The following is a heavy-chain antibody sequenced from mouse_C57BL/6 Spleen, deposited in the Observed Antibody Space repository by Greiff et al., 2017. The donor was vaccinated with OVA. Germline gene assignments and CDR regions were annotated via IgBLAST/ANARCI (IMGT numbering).Heavy chain of an antibody. CDR3: ARKDYDYESAWFAY. CDR2: ISSGGSYT. V-gene: IGHV5-6*01. D-gene: IGHD2-4*01. Sequence: EVKLVESGGDLVKPGGSLKLSCAASGFTFSSYGMSWVRQTPDKRLEWVATISSGGSYTYYPDSVKGRFTISRDNAKNTLYLQMSSLKSEDTAMYYCARKDYDYESAWFAYWGQGTLVTVSA. J-gene: IGHJ3*01. CDR1: GFTFSSYG.